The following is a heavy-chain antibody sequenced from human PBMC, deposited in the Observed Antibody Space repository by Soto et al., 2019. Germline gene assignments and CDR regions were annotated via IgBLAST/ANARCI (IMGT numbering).Heavy chain of an antibody. Sequence: VASVKVSCKASGYTFTGYYMHWVRQAPGQGLEWMGWINPNSGGTNYAQKFQGRVTMTRDTSISTAYMELSRLRSDDTAVYYCARDRDSSGWYLIGYWGQGTLVTVSS. V-gene: IGHV1-2*02. J-gene: IGHJ4*02. CDR3: ARDRDSSGWYLIGY. CDR2: INPNSGGT. D-gene: IGHD6-19*01. CDR1: GYTFTGYY.